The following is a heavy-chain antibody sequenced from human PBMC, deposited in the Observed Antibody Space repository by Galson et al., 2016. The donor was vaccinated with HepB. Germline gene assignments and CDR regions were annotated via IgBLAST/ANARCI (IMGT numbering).Heavy chain of an antibody. CDR1: GFTFSDYY. V-gene: IGHV3-7*03. Sequence: LRLSCAASGFTFSDYYMTWVRQAPGKGLEWVANIKQDASEAYYVDSVKGRFTISRDNAKSSVYLQMNSLRPEDTAVYYCTRGATVTTSWGQGTLVTVSS. J-gene: IGHJ5*02. CDR3: TRGATVTTS. D-gene: IGHD4-17*01. CDR2: IKQDASEA.